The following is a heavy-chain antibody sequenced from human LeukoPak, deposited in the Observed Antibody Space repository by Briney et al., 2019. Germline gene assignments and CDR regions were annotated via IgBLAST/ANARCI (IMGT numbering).Heavy chain of an antibody. D-gene: IGHD3-10*01. CDR2: ISPDGSTS. V-gene: IGHV3-74*01. Sequence: PGGSLRLSCAASGFTFSSFWMHWVRQAPGKGLVWVSRISPDGSTSNYADSVKGRFTTSRDNAKSTLYLQMNSLRAEDTAVYYCTRAQFYYDSGSAYWGQGTLVTVST. J-gene: IGHJ4*02. CDR3: TRAQFYYDSGSAY. CDR1: GFTFSSFW.